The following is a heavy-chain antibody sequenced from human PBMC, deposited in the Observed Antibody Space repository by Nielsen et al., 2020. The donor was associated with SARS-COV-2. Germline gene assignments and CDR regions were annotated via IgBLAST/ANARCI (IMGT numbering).Heavy chain of an antibody. Sequence: GESLKISCAASGFTFSSYGMHWVRQAPGKGLEWVAVIWYDGSNKYYADSVKGRFTISRDNSKNTLYLQMNSLRAEDTAVYYCARDDAGSGNFDYWGQGTLVTVSS. CDR2: IWYDGSNK. CDR1: GFTFSSYG. V-gene: IGHV3-33*01. D-gene: IGHD1-26*01. J-gene: IGHJ4*02. CDR3: ARDDAGSGNFDY.